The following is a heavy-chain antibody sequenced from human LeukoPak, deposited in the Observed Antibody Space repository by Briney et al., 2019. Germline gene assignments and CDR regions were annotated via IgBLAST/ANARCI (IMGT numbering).Heavy chain of an antibody. J-gene: IGHJ5*02. CDR1: GGSISSYY. Sequence: PSETLSLTCTVSGGSISSYYWSWIRQPPGKGLEWIGYIYYSGSTNYNPSLKSRVTISVDTSKNQFSLKLSSVTAADTAVYYSARQYCSGGSCYLFDPWGQGTLVTVSS. V-gene: IGHV4-59*08. D-gene: IGHD2-15*01. CDR2: IYYSGST. CDR3: ARQYCSGGSCYLFDP.